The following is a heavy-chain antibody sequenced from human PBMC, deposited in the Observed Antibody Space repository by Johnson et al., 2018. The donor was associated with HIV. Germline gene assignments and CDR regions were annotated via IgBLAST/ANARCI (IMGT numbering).Heavy chain of an antibody. J-gene: IGHJ3*02. Sequence: VQLVESGGGLVQPGRSLRLSCAASGFTFDDYAMHWVRQAQGKGLEWVSGIGPAGDTYYPGSVKGRFTISRENAKNSLYLQMNSLRAADTAVYYCARSSGWYGVAAFDIWGQGTMVTVSS. CDR2: IGPAGDT. D-gene: IGHD6-19*01. CDR1: GFTFDDYA. V-gene: IGHV3-13*01. CDR3: ARSSGWYGVAAFDI.